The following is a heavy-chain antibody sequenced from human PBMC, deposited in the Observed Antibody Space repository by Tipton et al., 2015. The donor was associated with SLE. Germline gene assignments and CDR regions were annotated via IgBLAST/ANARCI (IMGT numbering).Heavy chain of an antibody. CDR1: GGSFSGYY. CDR3: ASGRGFSTSSSGGIDY. CDR2: INHSGST. D-gene: IGHD6-6*01. J-gene: IGHJ4*02. Sequence: TLSLTCAVYGGSFSGYYWSWIRQPPGKGLEWIGEINHSGSTNYNPSLKSRVTISVDTSKNQFSLKLNSVTAADTAVYYCASGRGFSTSSSGGIDYWGQGTLVTVSS. V-gene: IGHV4-34*01.